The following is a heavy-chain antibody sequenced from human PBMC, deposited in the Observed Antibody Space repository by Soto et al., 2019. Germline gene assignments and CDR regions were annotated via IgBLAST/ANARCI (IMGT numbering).Heavy chain of an antibody. V-gene: IGHV3-23*01. D-gene: IGHD1-26*01. CDR1: GFTFSSYA. J-gene: IGHJ4*02. Sequence: EVQLLESGGGLVQPGGSLRLSCAASGFTFSSYAMRWVRQAPGKGLEWVSAISGSGGSTYYADSVKGRFTISRDNSKNTVYLQMNSLRGEDKAVYYCARRGSGSYYDYWGQGTLVTVSS. CDR2: ISGSGGST. CDR3: ARRGSGSYYDY.